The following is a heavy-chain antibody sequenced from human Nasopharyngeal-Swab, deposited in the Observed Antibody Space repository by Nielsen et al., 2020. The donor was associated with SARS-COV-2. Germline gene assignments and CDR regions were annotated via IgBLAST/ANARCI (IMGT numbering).Heavy chain of an antibody. CDR2: IYSGGST. Sequence: VRQVPGKGLEWVSVIYSGGSTYYADSVKGRFTISRHNSKNTLYLQMNSLRAEDTAVYYCARAGNYYYYYMDVWGKGTTVTVSS. V-gene: IGHV3-53*04. CDR3: ARAGNYYYYYMDV. J-gene: IGHJ6*03.